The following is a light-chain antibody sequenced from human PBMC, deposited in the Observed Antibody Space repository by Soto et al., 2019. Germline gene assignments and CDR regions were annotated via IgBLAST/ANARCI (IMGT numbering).Light chain of an antibody. Sequence: EIVLTQSPGTLSLSPGERVTLSCRASQSVSSNYLACYQQKPGQAPRLLIYSASSRATVIPDRFSGSGSGTDFTLTINRREPGDFAVYYCQQYGGSPRVTFGGGIKVEIK. CDR1: QSVSSNY. J-gene: IGKJ4*01. V-gene: IGKV3-20*01. CDR3: QQYGGSPRVT. CDR2: SAS.